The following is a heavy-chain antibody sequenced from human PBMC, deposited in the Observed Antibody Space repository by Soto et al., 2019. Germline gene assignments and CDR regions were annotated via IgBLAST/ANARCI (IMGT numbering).Heavy chain of an antibody. J-gene: IGHJ6*02. CDR2: IRGSGGRT. D-gene: IGHD3-3*01. CDR3: EKCLGYYDFWSGYHTHYYYYGMDV. V-gene: IGHV3-23*01. Sequence: EVQLLESGGGLVQPGGSLRLSCAASGFTFSSYAMSWVRQSPGKGLEWVSAIRGSGGRTYYADSVKGRLTISRDNSKNTLYLQMNSLRGEDTAVYYCEKCLGYYDFWSGYHTHYYYYGMDVWGQGAT. CDR1: GFTFSSYA.